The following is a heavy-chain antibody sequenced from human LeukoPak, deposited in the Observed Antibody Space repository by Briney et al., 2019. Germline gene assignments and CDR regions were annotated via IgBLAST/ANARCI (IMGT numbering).Heavy chain of an antibody. J-gene: IGHJ4*02. CDR1: GYTFTSYY. CDR3: ARDMEGGPSPP. CDR2: INPSGGSS. Sequence: GASAKVSCKASGYTFTSYYMHWVRQAPGQGLEWMGIINPSGGSSSYAQKFQGRVTMTRDMSTSTVYMELSSLRSEDTAVYYCARDMEGGPSPPWGQGTLVTVSS. V-gene: IGHV1-46*01. D-gene: IGHD2-15*01.